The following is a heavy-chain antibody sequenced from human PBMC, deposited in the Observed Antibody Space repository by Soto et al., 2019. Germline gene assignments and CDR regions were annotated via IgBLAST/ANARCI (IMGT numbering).Heavy chain of an antibody. Sequence: QVQLVQSGAEVKKPGASVKVSCKASGYTFTSYAVSWVRQAPGQGLEWMGWINVYNGNTKYAQKFQCRVTMTTDTSTSTVYMELRSLTSDDTAGYYCARDGVAVTTGISGYWGQGTLVTVSS. CDR1: GYTFTSYA. D-gene: IGHD4-4*01. V-gene: IGHV1-18*01. CDR2: INVYNGNT. CDR3: ARDGVAVTTGISGY. J-gene: IGHJ4*02.